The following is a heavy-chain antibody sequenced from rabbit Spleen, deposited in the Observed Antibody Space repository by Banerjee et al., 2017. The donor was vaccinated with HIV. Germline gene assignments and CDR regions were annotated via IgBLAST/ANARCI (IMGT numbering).Heavy chain of an antibody. Sequence: QLEESAGGLVQPGGSLKLSCKASGFDFSSYGVSWVRQAPGKGLEWIGYIDPIFGRTYYASWVNGRFTVSSHNAQNTLYLQLNSLTAADTATYFCARSSGYIGWTYGNGYYSLWGPGTLVTVS. CDR1: GFDFSSYG. CDR2: IDPIFGRT. D-gene: IGHD1-1*01. J-gene: IGHJ4*01. CDR3: ARSSGYIGWTYGNGYYSL. V-gene: IGHV1S7*01.